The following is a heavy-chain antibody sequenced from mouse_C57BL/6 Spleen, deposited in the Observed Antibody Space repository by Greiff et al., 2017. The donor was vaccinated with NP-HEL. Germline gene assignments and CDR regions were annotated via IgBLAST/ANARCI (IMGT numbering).Heavy chain of an antibody. V-gene: IGHV7-3*01. CDR1: GFTFTDYY. CDR2: IRNKANGYTT. Sequence: EVKLQESGGGLVQPGGSLSLSCAASGFTFTDYYMSWVRQPPGKALEWLGFIRNKANGYTTEYSASVKGRFTISRDNSQSILYLQMNALRAEDSATYYCARYINLYAMDYWGQGTSVTVSS. J-gene: IGHJ4*01. CDR3: ARYINLYAMDY.